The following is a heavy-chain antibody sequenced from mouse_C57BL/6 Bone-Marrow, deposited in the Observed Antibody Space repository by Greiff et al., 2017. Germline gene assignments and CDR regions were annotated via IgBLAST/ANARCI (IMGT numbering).Heavy chain of an antibody. CDR1: GYTFTSYT. CDR3: ASCSDDGSYYYAMDY. CDR2: INPSSGYT. D-gene: IGHD1-1*01. J-gene: IGHJ4*01. Sequence: VKLMESGAELARPGASVKMSCKASGYTFTSYTMHWVKQRPGQGLEWIGYINPSSGYTKYNQKFKDQVTLTVDKSSSTAYMQLSSLTSKNSAVYDSASCSDDGSYYYAMDYWGQGTSVTVSA. V-gene: IGHV1-4*01.